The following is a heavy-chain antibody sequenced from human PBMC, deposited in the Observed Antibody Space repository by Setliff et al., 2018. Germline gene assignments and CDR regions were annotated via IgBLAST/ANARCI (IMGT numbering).Heavy chain of an antibody. CDR3: ARGRHPPWSGYPYYYMDV. CDR1: GGTFSSYA. D-gene: IGHD3-3*01. V-gene: IGHV1-69*13. CDR2: IIPIFGTA. Sequence: SVKVSCKASGGTFSSYAISWVRQAPGQGLEWMGRIIPIFGTANYAQKFQGRVTITAXXXTSTAYMXXXXXXSXXTAVYYCARGRHPPWSGYPYYYMDVWGKGTTVTVSS. J-gene: IGHJ6*03.